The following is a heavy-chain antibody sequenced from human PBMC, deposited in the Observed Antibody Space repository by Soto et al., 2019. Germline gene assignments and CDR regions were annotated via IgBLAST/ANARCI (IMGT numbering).Heavy chain of an antibody. Sequence: EVQLVETGGGLVKPGGALRLSCAASEFTFSSYSMNWVRQAPGKGLEWVASISSTSSYIYYADSVKGRFTISRDNAKNLLYLQMNSLRAEDSAVYYCARDRRARYYDFCSGYENYCYGMDVWGQGTTVTVSS. V-gene: IGHV3-21*01. CDR1: EFTFSSYS. CDR3: ARDRRARYYDFCSGYENYCYGMDV. D-gene: IGHD3-3*01. CDR2: ISSTSSYI. J-gene: IGHJ6*02.